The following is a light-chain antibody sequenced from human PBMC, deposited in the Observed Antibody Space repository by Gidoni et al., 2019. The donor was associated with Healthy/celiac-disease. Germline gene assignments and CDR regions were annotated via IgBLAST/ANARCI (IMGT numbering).Light chain of an antibody. CDR3: QQYNNWPPCS. J-gene: IGKJ2*04. CDR1: QSVSSN. V-gene: IGKV3-15*01. CDR2: GAS. Sequence: PGERSTLSCRASQSVSSNLAWYQQKPGQAPRLLIYGASTRATGIPARFSGSGSGTEFTLTISSLQSEDFAVYYCQQYNNWPPCSFGQGTKLEIK.